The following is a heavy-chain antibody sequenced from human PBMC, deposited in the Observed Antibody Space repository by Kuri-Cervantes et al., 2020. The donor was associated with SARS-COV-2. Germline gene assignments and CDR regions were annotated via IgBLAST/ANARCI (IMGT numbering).Heavy chain of an antibody. CDR1: GGSISSSSYY. D-gene: IGHD2-2*01. Sequence: GSLRLSCTVSGGSISSSSYYWGWIRQPPGKGLEWIGSMYYSGSTNYNPSLKSRATISVDTSKNQFSLKLSSVTAADTAVYYCARDGYCSSTSCSSSHFDYWGQGTLVTVSS. CDR3: ARDGYCSSTSCSSSHFDY. J-gene: IGHJ4*02. V-gene: IGHV4-39*07. CDR2: MYYSGST.